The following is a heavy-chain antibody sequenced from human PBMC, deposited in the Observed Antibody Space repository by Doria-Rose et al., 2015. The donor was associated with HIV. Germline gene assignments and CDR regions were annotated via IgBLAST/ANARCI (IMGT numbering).Heavy chain of an antibody. CDR3: ARVGWELLYFFDY. V-gene: IGHV3-49*02. D-gene: IGHD1-26*01. Sequence: GFIRSKAYGGTQEYAASVKGRVTISRDDSKSIAYLQLNSLKTEDTAVYFCARVGWELLYFFDYWGQGTLVTVSS. CDR2: IRSKAYGGTQ. J-gene: IGHJ4*02.